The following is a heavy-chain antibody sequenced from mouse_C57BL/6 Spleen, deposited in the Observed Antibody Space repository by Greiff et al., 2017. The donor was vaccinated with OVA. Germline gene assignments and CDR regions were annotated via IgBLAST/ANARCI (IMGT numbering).Heavy chain of an antibody. D-gene: IGHD2-4*01. CDR3: ARIYDYDGGFAY. J-gene: IGHJ3*01. CDR2: IDPSDSYT. V-gene: IGHV1-59*01. CDR1: GYTFTSYW. Sequence: QVQLQQPGAELVRPGTSVKLSCKASGYTFTSYWMHWVKQRPGQGLEWIGVIDPSDSYTTYNQKFKGKATLTVDTASSTAYMQLSSLTSEDSAVCYCARIYDYDGGFAYWGQGTLVTVSA.